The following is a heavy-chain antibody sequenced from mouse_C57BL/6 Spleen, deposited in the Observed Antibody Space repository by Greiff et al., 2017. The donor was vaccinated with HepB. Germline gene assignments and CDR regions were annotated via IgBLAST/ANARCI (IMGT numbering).Heavy chain of an antibody. V-gene: IGHV2-2*01. D-gene: IGHD1-1*01. J-gene: IGHJ1*03. CDR3: ARKHYYGSSGYFDV. CDR2: IWSGGST. CDR1: GFSLTSYG. Sequence: VQLKQSGPGLVQPSQSLSITCTVSGFSLTSYGVHWVRQSPGKGLEWLGVIWSGGSTDYNAAFISRLSISKDNSKSQVFFKMNSLQADDTAIYYCARKHYYGSSGYFDVWGTGTTVTVSS.